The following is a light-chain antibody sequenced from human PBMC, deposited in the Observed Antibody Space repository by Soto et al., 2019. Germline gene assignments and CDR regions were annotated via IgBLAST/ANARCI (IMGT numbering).Light chain of an antibody. V-gene: IGKV1D-12*01. CDR3: QQGXXFPVT. J-gene: IGKJ5*01. CDR2: AAS. CDR1: QDISRW. Sequence: DIQMTQSPSSVSASVGDRVTITCRASQDISRWLAWYQQKPGKAPQLLISAASTLHSGVSSRFSGSGSGTDFTLTIXSLQPEDFXXYYXQQGXXFPVTFGQGTRLEIK.